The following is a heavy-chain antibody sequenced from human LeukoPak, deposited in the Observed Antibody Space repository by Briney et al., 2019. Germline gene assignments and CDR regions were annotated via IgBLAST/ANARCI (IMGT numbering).Heavy chain of an antibody. J-gene: IGHJ4*02. Sequence: GGSLRLSCAASGFSFSVYWMHWVRQAPGKGPVWVSRIKTDGSITDYADSVKGRFTISRDNAKNSLYLQMNSLRAEDTALYYCAKAPSSSGWYYFDYWGQGTLVTVSS. D-gene: IGHD6-19*01. CDR1: GFSFSVYW. CDR3: AKAPSSSGWYYFDY. V-gene: IGHV3-74*01. CDR2: IKTDGSIT.